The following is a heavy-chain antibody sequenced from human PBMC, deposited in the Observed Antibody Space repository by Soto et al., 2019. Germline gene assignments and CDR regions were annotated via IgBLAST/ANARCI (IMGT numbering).Heavy chain of an antibody. V-gene: IGHV3-9*01. D-gene: IGHD3-16*01. CDR2: ISWNSGYI. J-gene: IGHJ4*02. Sequence: GGSLRLSCAASGFTFDDYALHWVRQAPGKGLEWVSSISWNSGYIDYADSVRGRFTISRDNAKNSLYLQMNSLRAEDTALYFCARGISVGATAYRYFDHWGRGTLVTVSS. CDR1: GFTFDDYA. CDR3: ARGISVGATAYRYFDH.